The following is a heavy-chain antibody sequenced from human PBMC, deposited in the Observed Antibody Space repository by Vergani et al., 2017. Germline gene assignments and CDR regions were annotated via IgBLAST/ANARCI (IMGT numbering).Heavy chain of an antibody. CDR1: GFTFDDYA. Sequence: EVQLVESGGGLVQPGRSLRLSCAASGFTFDDYAMHWVRQAPGKGLEWVSGINWNSDSIAYADSVKGRFTISRDNAKNSLYLQMNSLRAEDTALYYCVKDIAASGNDWYFDLWVRGTLVTVSS. CDR3: VKDIAASGNDWYFDL. CDR2: INWNSDSI. D-gene: IGHD6-13*01. J-gene: IGHJ2*01. V-gene: IGHV3-9*01.